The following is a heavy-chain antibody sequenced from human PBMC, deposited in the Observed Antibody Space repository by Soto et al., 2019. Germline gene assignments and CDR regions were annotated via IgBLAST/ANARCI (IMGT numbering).Heavy chain of an antibody. CDR1: GYTFTSYA. Sequence: QVQLVQSGAEVKKPGASVKVSCKASGYTFTSYAMHWVRQAPGQRLEWMGWINAGNGNTKYSQKFQGRVTITRDTSARTAYMELSSLRSEDTAVYYCASSHSRVVAAAGSFDYWGQGTLVTVSS. J-gene: IGHJ4*02. CDR2: INAGNGNT. V-gene: IGHV1-3*01. CDR3: ASSHSRVVAAAGSFDY. D-gene: IGHD6-13*01.